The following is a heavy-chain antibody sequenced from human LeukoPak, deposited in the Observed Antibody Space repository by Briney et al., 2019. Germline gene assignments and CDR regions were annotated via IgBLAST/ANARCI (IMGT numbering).Heavy chain of an antibody. D-gene: IGHD2-2*01. Sequence: ASVKVSCKASGYTFTSYGISWVRQAPGQGLEWMGWISDYNGDTNYAEKFRGRVTMTTDTSTSTAYMELRSLRSDDTAVYYCARGGGIVVVTDEAYDYWGQGTLVTVSS. CDR3: ARGGGIVVVTDEAYDY. J-gene: IGHJ4*02. CDR1: GYTFTSYG. CDR2: ISDYNGDT. V-gene: IGHV1-18*01.